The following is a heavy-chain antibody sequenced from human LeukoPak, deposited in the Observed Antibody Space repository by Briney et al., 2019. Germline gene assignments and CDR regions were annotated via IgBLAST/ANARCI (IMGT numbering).Heavy chain of an antibody. D-gene: IGHD3-22*01. CDR1: GYSFTSYW. CDR3: ARRRDSSGYPDAFDI. CDR2: IYPGDSDT. V-gene: IGHV5-51*01. J-gene: IGHJ3*02. Sequence: GESLKISCKGSGYSFTSYWIDWVRQMPGKGLEWMGIIYPGDSDTRYSPSFQGQVTISADKSISTAYLQWSSLKASDTAMYYCARRRDSSGYPDAFDIWGQGTMVTVSS.